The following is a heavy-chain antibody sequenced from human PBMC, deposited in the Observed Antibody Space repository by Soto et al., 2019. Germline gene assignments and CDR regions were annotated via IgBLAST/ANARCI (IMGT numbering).Heavy chain of an antibody. CDR1: GGSISSSTYY. CDR3: ARGGLSGIAAAGTPQGGMDV. D-gene: IGHD6-13*01. J-gene: IGHJ6*02. V-gene: IGHV4-39*01. CDR2: IYYSGRT. Sequence: PSETLSLTCTVSGGSISSSTYYWGWIRQPPGKGKEWIASIYYSGRTHYNPSLESRVTISVDTSKNQFSLRLASVTAADTAVNSCARGGLSGIAAAGTPQGGMDVWGQGTTVTVSS.